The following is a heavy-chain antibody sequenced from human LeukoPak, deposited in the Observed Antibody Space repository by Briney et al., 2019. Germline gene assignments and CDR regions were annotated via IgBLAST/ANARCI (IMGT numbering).Heavy chain of an antibody. CDR3: AASSLFDY. V-gene: IGHV3-30*04. CDR1: GFTFSSYA. Sequence: WGSLRLSCAASGFTFSSYAMHWVRQAPGKGLEWVAVISYDGSNKYYADSVKGRFTISRDNSENTLYLQMNSLRAEDTAVYYCAASSLFDYWGQGTLVTVSS. CDR2: ISYDGSNK. J-gene: IGHJ4*02. D-gene: IGHD2-2*01.